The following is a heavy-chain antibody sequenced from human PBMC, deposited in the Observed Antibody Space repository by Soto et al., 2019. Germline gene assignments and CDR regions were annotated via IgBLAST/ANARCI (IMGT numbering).Heavy chain of an antibody. CDR2: MYYSGTT. V-gene: IGHV4-59*01. J-gene: IGHJ4*02. D-gene: IGHD4-17*01. Sequence: SETLSLTCTVSGGSISSYYWTWLRQAPGKGLEWIGYMYYSGTTDYNPSLKSRVSMSLDTSTNQFSLKLSSMTAADTAVYFCARGPTITTDFWGRGILVTVSS. CDR3: ARGPTITTDF. CDR1: GGSISSYY.